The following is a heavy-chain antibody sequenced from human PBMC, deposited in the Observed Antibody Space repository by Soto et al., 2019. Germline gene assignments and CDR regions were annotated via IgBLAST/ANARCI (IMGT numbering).Heavy chain of an antibody. J-gene: IGHJ5*02. CDR2: IFTSGSS. CDR3: ARGNNAGRNWFGP. CDR1: GGSISHYY. Sequence: SETLSLTCTVSGGSISHYYWSWIRQPAGKGLEWIGRIFTSGSSNYNPSLKSRVTMSVDTSKNQFSLNLRSVTAADTAFYYCARGNNAGRNWFGPWGQGSLVTVSS. D-gene: IGHD1-1*01. V-gene: IGHV4-4*07.